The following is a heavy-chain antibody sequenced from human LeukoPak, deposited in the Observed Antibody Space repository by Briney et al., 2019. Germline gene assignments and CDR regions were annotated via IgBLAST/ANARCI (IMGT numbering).Heavy chain of an antibody. J-gene: IGHJ6*02. CDR1: GFTFSSYA. CDR2: INSDGSTT. Sequence: GGSLRLSCAASGFTFSSYAMTWVRQAPGKGLVWVSRINSDGSTTRYADSVKGRFTISRDNAKNTLYLQMNSLRAEDTAVYYCARSHYYDSSNFYYYYGMDVWGQGTTVTVSS. CDR3: ARSHYYDSSNFYYYYGMDV. D-gene: IGHD3-22*01. V-gene: IGHV3-74*01.